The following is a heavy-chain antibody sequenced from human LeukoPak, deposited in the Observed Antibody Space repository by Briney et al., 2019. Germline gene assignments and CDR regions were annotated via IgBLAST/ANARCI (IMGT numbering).Heavy chain of an antibody. D-gene: IGHD2-2*01. CDR3: AKTGEGHVVPAAFFDY. Sequence: GGSLRLSCAASGFTLSSYAMSWVRQAAGKGLEWVAAISGSGGSTYYADSVKGRFTICRDNSKNTLYLQMNSLRAEDTAVYYCAKTGEGHVVPAAFFDYWGQGTLVTVSS. CDR2: ISGSGGST. J-gene: IGHJ4*02. V-gene: IGHV3-23*01. CDR1: GFTLSSYA.